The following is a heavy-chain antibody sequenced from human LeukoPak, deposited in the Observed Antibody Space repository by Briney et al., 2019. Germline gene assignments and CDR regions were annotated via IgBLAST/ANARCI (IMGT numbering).Heavy chain of an antibody. CDR1: GFTFSSYN. CDR3: GRDKNVAIRNPFDL. CDR2: ISTSGSTV. J-gene: IGHJ3*01. Sequence: GGSLRLSCAASGFTFSSYNLNWVRQAPGKGLQWVSYISTSGSTVYYADSVKGRFTISRDNAKNSLYLHMNSLRAEDTAVYYCGRDKNVAIRNPFDLWGQGTTVSVSS. D-gene: IGHD1-14*01. V-gene: IGHV3-48*04.